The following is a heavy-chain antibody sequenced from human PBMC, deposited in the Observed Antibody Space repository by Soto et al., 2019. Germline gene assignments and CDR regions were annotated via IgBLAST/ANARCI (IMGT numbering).Heavy chain of an antibody. CDR1: GGSISSGAYS. Sequence: QLQLQESGSGPVKPSQTLSLTCTVSGGSISSGAYSWSWIRQPPGKGLEWIGYIYHSGSTYYNPSLRSRVTISVDRSKNQFSLKLNSVTAAATAVYYCARSGSTWGIVPFDYWGQGTLVTVSS. J-gene: IGHJ4*02. CDR2: IYHSGST. D-gene: IGHD3-16*01. CDR3: ARSGSTWGIVPFDY. V-gene: IGHV4-30-2*01.